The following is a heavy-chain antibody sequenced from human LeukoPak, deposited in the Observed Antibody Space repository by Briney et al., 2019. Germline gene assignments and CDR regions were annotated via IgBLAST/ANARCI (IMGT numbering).Heavy chain of an antibody. V-gene: IGHV1-2*06. D-gene: IGHD1-14*01. Sequence: ASGTLSCKAAGYTFTSYYMHWLRQAPGQGLEWMGRINPNSGGSNYAQTFQGRVTMTRDTSISTAYVELSRLRSDDAAVYYCARDNRREPNLLVYWGQGTLVTVSS. CDR3: ARDNRREPNLLVY. J-gene: IGHJ4*02. CDR1: GYTFTSYY. CDR2: INPNSGGS.